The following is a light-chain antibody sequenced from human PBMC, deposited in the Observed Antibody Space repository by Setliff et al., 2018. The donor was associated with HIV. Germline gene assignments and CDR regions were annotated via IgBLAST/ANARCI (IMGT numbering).Light chain of an antibody. V-gene: IGLV2-14*03. CDR2: DVS. CDR3: NSYTGTTTVI. CDR1: SSDVGAWNF. Sequence: QSVLTQPASVSGSPGQSITISCTGSSSDVGAWNFVSWYQQHPGKAPKLIIYDVSHRPSGVSSRFSGSRSGNTASLTISGLQAEDEADYYCNSYTGTTTVIFGGGTKVTV. J-gene: IGLJ2*01.